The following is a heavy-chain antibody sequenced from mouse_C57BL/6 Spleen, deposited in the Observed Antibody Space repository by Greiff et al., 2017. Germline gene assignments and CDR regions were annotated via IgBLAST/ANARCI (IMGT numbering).Heavy chain of an antibody. CDR1: GYTFTSYW. V-gene: IGHV1-7*01. D-gene: IGHD1-1*01. J-gene: IGHJ2*01. CDR2: INPSSGYT. Sequence: VQLQQSGAELAKPGASVKLSCKASGYTFTSYWMHWVKQRPGQGLEWIGYINPSSGYTKYNQKFKDKATLTAAKSSSTAYMQLSSLTYEDSAVYYCARWGGNYYGSSPPFDYWGQCATLTVSS. CDR3: ARWGGNYYGSSPPFDY.